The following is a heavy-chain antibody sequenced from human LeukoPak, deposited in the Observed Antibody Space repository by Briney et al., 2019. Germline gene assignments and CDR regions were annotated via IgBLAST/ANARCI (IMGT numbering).Heavy chain of an antibody. CDR3: AKAYKDGSGSFRDYYMDV. V-gene: IGHV3-23*01. CDR1: GFNFRSYG. Sequence: PGGSLRLSCAASGFNFRSYGMTWVRQAPGKGLEWVSTISGSGGSTYYADFLKGRFTISRDNSKNTLYLQMNSLRAEDTAVYYCAKAYKDGSGSFRDYYMDVWGKGTTVTVSS. D-gene: IGHD3-10*01. CDR2: ISGSGGST. J-gene: IGHJ6*03.